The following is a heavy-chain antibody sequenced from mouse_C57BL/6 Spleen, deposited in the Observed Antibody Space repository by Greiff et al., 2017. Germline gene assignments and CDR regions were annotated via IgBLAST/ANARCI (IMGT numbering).Heavy chain of an antibody. V-gene: IGHV1-54*01. D-gene: IGHD2-3*01. CDR1: GYAFTNYL. J-gene: IGHJ4*01. Sequence: VQLQQSGAELVRPGTSVKVSCKASGYAFTNYLIEWVKQRPGQGLEWIGVINPGSGGTNYNEKFKGKATLTADKSSSTAYMQLSSLTSEDSAVYFCARNYDGYSYAMDYWGQGTSVTVSS. CDR2: INPGSGGT. CDR3: ARNYDGYSYAMDY.